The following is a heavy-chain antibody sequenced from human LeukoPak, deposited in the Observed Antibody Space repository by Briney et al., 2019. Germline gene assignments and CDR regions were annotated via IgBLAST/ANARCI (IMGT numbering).Heavy chain of an antibody. CDR3: AREWSS. CDR2: IYYTGST. J-gene: IGHJ5*02. CDR1: GFTLSIYS. Sequence: PGGSLRLSCAASGFTLSIYSMNWIRQPPGKGLEWIGYIYYTGSTNYNPSLKSRVTISVDTSKNQFSLKLSSVTAADTAVYYCAREWSSWGQGTLVTVSS. D-gene: IGHD2-15*01. V-gene: IGHV4-59*01.